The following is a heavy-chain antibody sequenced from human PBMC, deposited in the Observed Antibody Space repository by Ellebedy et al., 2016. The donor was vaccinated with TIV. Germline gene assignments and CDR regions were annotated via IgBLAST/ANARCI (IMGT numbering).Heavy chain of an antibody. D-gene: IGHD1-14*01. Sequence: PGRSLRLSCAASGFTFSRSWMSWVRQAPGKGLQWVANIKYDGSEKYYVDSVMGRFTISRDNAKNSLFLQMNSLSAEDTAVYYCAKDNPVGDLWGQGTLVTVSS. CDR1: GFTFSRSW. CDR3: AKDNPVGDL. J-gene: IGHJ5*02. V-gene: IGHV3-7*03. CDR2: IKYDGSEK.